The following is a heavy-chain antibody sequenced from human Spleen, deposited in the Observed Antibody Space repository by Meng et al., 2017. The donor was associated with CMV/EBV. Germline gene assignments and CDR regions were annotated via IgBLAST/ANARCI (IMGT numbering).Heavy chain of an antibody. CDR2: INNSGST. J-gene: IGHJ5*02. CDR3: ARAGRTSDWLDP. CDR1: GGSVSGYY. Sequence: LTCAVYGGSVSGYYWSRNRQPPGKGMEWIGEINNSGSTNYNSSLKSRVTISVDTSKNQISLKLSSVTAADTAVYYCARAGRTSDWLDPWGQGTLVTVSS. V-gene: IGHV4-34*01.